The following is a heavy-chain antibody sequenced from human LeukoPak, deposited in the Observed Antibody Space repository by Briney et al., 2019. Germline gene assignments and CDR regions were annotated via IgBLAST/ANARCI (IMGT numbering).Heavy chain of an antibody. J-gene: IGHJ4*02. CDR2: ISYDGSNK. D-gene: IGHD4-11*01. Sequence: GGSLRLSCAASGFTFSSYAMHWVRHAPGKGLEWVAVISYDGSNKYYADSVKGRFTISRDNAKNSLYLQMNSLRAEDTAVYYCARGTVPSSINYFDYWGQGTLVTVSS. V-gene: IGHV3-30*04. CDR1: GFTFSSYA. CDR3: ARGTVPSSINYFDY.